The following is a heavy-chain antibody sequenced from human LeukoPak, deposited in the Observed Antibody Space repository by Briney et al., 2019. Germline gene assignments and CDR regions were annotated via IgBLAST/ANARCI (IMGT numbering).Heavy chain of an antibody. CDR2: INGSGGST. D-gene: IGHD3-22*01. V-gene: IGHV3-23*01. CDR1: GFTFSSYA. Sequence: GGSLRLSCAASGFTFSSYAMSWVRQAPGKGLEWVSAINGSGGSTYYADSVKGRFTISRDNSKNTLYLQMNSLRAEDTAVYYCAKGGRYYYDSSGYRDYFDYWGQGTLVTVSS. CDR3: AKGGRYYYDSSGYRDYFDY. J-gene: IGHJ4*02.